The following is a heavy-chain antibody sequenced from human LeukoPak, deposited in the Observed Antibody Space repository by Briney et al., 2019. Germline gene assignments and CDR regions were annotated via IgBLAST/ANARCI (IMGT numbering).Heavy chain of an antibody. Sequence: PSETLSLTCTVSGYSISSGYYWGWIRQPPGKGLEWIGNIYHSGNNYYNPSLKSRVTISVDTSKNQFSLKLSSVTAADTAVYYCAGVGSSGQDAFDIWGQGTMVTVSS. D-gene: IGHD3-22*01. V-gene: IGHV4-38-2*02. CDR1: GYSISSGYY. CDR2: IYHSGNN. CDR3: AGVGSSGQDAFDI. J-gene: IGHJ3*02.